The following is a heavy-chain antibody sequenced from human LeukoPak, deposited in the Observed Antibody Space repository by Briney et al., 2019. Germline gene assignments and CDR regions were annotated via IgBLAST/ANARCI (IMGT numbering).Heavy chain of an antibody. J-gene: IGHJ4*02. V-gene: IGHV4-61*02. CDR3: ARVRTIFGIDY. CDR2: IYTSGST. D-gene: IGHD3-3*01. Sequence: SETLSLTCTVSGGSISSGSYYWSWIRQPAGKGLEWIGRIYTSGSTNYNPSLKSRVTISVDTSKNQFSLKLSSVTAADTAVYYCARVRTIFGIDYWGQGTLVTVSS. CDR1: GGSISSGSYY.